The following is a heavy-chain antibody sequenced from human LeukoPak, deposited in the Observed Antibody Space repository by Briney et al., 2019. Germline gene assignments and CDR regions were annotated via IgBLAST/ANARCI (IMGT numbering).Heavy chain of an antibody. Sequence: ASVKVSCKASGYTFTGYYMHWVRQAPGQGLEWMGWINPNSGGTNYAQKFQGRVTMTRDTSISTAYMELSRLRSDDTAVYYCARSSIVAVAGTGVDYWGQGTLVTVSS. D-gene: IGHD6-19*01. V-gene: IGHV1-2*02. CDR3: ARSSIVAVAGTGVDY. CDR2: INPNSGGT. CDR1: GYTFTGYY. J-gene: IGHJ4*02.